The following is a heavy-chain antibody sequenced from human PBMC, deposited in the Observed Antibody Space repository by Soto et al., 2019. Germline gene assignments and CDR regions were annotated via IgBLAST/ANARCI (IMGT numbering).Heavy chain of an antibody. V-gene: IGHV3-33*01. D-gene: IGHD4-17*01. J-gene: IGHJ4*02. CDR1: GFTFSSYG. Sequence: QVPLVESGGGVVQPGRSLRLSCAASGFTFSSYGMHWVRQAPGKGLAWAAVIWYDGSNKYYADSVKGRFTITRDNSKNTLYLQMNSLRAEDTAVYYCARDKTDKHDYGDYYFDYWGQGTLVTVSS. CDR3: ARDKTDKHDYGDYYFDY. CDR2: IWYDGSNK.